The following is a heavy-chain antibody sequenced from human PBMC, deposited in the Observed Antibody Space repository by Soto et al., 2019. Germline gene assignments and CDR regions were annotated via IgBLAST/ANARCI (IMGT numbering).Heavy chain of an antibody. CDR1: GFTFSSYA. V-gene: IGHV3-30-3*01. Sequence: QVQLVESGGGVVQPGRSLRLSCAASGFTFSSYAMHWVRQAPGKGLEWVAVISYDGSNKYYADSVKGRFTISRDNSKNTLYLQMNSLRAEDTAVYYCARRWGYDAPPFDYWGQGTLVTVSS. CDR3: ARRWGYDAPPFDY. J-gene: IGHJ4*02. D-gene: IGHD5-12*01. CDR2: ISYDGSNK.